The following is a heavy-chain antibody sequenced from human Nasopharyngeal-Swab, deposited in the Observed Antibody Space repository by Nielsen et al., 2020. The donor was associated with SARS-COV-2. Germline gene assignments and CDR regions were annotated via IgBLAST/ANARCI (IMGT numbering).Heavy chain of an antibody. D-gene: IGHD3-22*01. Sequence: GESLKISCAASGFTFSSYSMNWVRQAPGKGLEWVSYISSSSSTIYYADSVKGRFTISRDNAKNSLYLQMNSLRAEDTAVYYCVRVSFDSSGYYSTGPQKYWGQGTLVTVSS. V-gene: IGHV3-48*04. CDR1: GFTFSSYS. CDR2: ISSSSSTI. J-gene: IGHJ4*02. CDR3: VRVSFDSSGYYSTGPQKY.